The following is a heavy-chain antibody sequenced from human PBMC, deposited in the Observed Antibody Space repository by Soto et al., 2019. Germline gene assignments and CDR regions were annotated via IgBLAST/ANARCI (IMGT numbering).Heavy chain of an antibody. CDR1: GDMFRNSA. D-gene: IGHD3-10*01. Sequence: GASVKVSCKASGDMFRNSAFTWVRQAPGQGLAWMGVIIPLFRKTDVAQNFQGRVTFTADESTSSLYMEVSSLTSEDTAVYYCARARLSNGDPNIYFFYGLDVWGQGTTVTVSS. V-gene: IGHV1-69*13. J-gene: IGHJ6*02. CDR3: ARARLSNGDPNIYFFYGLDV. CDR2: IIPLFRKT.